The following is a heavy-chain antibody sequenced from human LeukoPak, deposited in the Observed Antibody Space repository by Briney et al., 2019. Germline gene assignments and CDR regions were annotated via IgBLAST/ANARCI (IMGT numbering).Heavy chain of an antibody. J-gene: IGHJ6*03. CDR1: GGSISSSSYY. D-gene: IGHD3-10*02. Sequence: SETLSLTCTVSGGSISSSSYYWGWIRQPPGKGLEWIGEINHSGSTNYNPSLKSRVTISVDTSKNQFSLKLSSVTAADTAVYCCARGYIRHYYMDVWGKGTTVTVSS. CDR3: ARGYIRHYYMDV. CDR2: INHSGST. V-gene: IGHV4-39*07.